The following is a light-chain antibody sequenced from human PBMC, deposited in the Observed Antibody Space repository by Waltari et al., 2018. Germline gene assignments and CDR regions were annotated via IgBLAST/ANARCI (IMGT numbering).Light chain of an antibody. J-gene: IGLJ3*02. CDR1: SSNIGSNY. V-gene: IGLV1-47*01. CDR2: RNN. Sequence: QSVLTQPPSASGTPGQRVTISCSGSSSNIGSNYVYWYQQLPGTAPKLRSYRNNQRPSGVPDRFAGSKSGTSASLAISGLRSEDEADYYCAACDDSLSGLWVFGGGTKLTVL. CDR3: AACDDSLSGLWV.